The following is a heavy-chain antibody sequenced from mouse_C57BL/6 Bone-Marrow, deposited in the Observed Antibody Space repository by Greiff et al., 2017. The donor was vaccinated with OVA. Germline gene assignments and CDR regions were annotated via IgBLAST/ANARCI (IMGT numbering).Heavy chain of an antibody. CDR3: ARGTLFAY. CDR2: ISDGGSYT. V-gene: IGHV5-4*03. J-gene: IGHJ3*01. Sequence: EVKVVESGGGLVKPGGSLKLSCAASGFTFSSYAMSWVRQPPEKRLEWVATISDGGSYTYYPDNVKGRFTISRDNTKNNLYLQISHLKSEDTAMYYCARGTLFAYWGQGTLVTVSA. CDR1: GFTFSSYA.